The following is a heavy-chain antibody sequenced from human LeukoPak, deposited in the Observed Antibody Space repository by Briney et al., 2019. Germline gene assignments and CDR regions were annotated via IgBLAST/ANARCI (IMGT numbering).Heavy chain of an antibody. CDR2: IIPIFGIA. V-gene: IGHV1-69*04. CDR3: ARGFTMEREWFDP. Sequence: SVKVSCKASGGTFSSYAISWVRQAPGQGLEWMGRIIPIFGIANYAQKFQGRVTMTTDTSTSTAYMELRSLRSDDTAVYYCARGFTMEREWFDPWGQGTLVTVSS. D-gene: IGHD3-10*01. CDR1: GGTFSSYA. J-gene: IGHJ5*02.